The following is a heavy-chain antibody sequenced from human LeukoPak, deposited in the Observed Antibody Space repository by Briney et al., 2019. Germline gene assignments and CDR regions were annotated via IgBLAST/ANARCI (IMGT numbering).Heavy chain of an antibody. J-gene: IGHJ4*02. CDR3: ARGQNTVVAATL. Sequence: GGSLRLYCAASGFTFSSYWMHWVRQAPGKGLVWVSRINSDGSSTSYADPVKGRFTISRDNAKNTLYLQMNSLRAEDTAVYYCARGQNTVVAATLGGQGTLVTVSS. CDR2: INSDGSST. D-gene: IGHD2-15*01. V-gene: IGHV3-74*01. CDR1: GFTFSSYW.